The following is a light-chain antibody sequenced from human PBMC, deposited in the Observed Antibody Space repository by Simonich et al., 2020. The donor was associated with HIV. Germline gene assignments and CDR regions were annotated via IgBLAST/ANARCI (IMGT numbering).Light chain of an antibody. CDR3: QQYYSTPPT. Sequence: DIVMTQSTDSLAVSLGERATINCKSSRTILYSSNNKNYLAWYQQKPGQPPKLLIYWASTRESGVPDRLSASGSGTDFTLTISSLQAEDVAVYSCQQYYSTPPTFGQGTKVEIK. J-gene: IGKJ1*01. V-gene: IGKV4-1*01. CDR1: RTILYSSNNKNY. CDR2: WAS.